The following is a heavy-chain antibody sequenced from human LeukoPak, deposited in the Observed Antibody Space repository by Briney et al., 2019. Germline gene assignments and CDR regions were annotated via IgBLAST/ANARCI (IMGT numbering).Heavy chain of an antibody. CDR1: GGSISSYY. Sequence: SETLSLTCTVSGGSISSYYWSWIRQPPGKGLEWIGYIYHSGSTYYNPSLKSRVTISVDRSKNQFSLKLSSVTAADTAVYYCARDFSGMDVWGQGTTVTVSS. J-gene: IGHJ6*02. V-gene: IGHV4-59*12. CDR2: IYHSGST. CDR3: ARDFSGMDV.